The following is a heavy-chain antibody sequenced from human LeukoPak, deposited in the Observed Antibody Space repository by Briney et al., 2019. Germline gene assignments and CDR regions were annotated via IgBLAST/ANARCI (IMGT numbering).Heavy chain of an antibody. CDR2: VFNGGST. CDR1: GASITDHF. J-gene: IGHJ4*02. D-gene: IGHD6-13*01. CDR3: ATRPAASTWYGVFDY. V-gene: IGHV4-59*11. Sequence: PSGTLSLTCTVSGASITDHFWSWIRQPPGKGLEWIGYVFNGGSTNYNPSLKSRVTMSLDPSRDQFSLRLSSVTTADTAIYYCATRPAASTWYGVFDYWSQGTLVTVSS.